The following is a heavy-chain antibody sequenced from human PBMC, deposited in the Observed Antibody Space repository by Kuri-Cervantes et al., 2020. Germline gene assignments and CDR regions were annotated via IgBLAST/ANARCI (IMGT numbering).Heavy chain of an antibody. V-gene: IGHV3-30*03. CDR3: ARDSSYYGSGSYGGAFDI. CDR2: ISYDGNNK. D-gene: IGHD3-10*01. Sequence: GGSLRLSCAASGFTFSSYSMNWVRQAPGKGLEWVTFISYDGNNKYYADSVKGRFTISRDNSKNTLYLQMNSLRAEDTAVYYCARDSSYYGSGSYGGAFDIWGQGTMVTVSS. CDR1: GFTFSSYS. J-gene: IGHJ3*02.